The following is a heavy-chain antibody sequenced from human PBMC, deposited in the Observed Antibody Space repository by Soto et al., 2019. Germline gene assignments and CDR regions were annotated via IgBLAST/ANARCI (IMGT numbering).Heavy chain of an antibody. CDR3: ARDLSKAAAFATDAFDI. CDR2: INPSGGST. Sequence: QVQLVQSGAEVKKPGASVKVSCKASGYTFTSYYMHWVRQAPGQGLEWMGIINPSGGSTSYAQKFQGRVTMTRDTSTSTVYMELSSLRSDDTAVYYCARDLSKAAAFATDAFDIWGQGTMVTVSS. CDR1: GYTFTSYY. J-gene: IGHJ3*02. V-gene: IGHV1-46*01. D-gene: IGHD6-25*01.